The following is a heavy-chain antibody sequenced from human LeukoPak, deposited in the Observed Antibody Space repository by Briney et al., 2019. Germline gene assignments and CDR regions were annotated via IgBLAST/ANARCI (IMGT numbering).Heavy chain of an antibody. D-gene: IGHD6-13*01. CDR1: GGSFSGYY. Sequence: SETLSLTCAVYGGSFSGYYWSWIRQPPGKGLEWIGEINHSGSTNYNPSLKSRVTISVDTSKNQFSLKLSSVTAADTAVYYCARGRGYRFPYYYYYYVDVWGKGATVTVSS. J-gene: IGHJ6*03. CDR3: ARGRGYRFPYYYYYYVDV. V-gene: IGHV4-34*01. CDR2: INHSGST.